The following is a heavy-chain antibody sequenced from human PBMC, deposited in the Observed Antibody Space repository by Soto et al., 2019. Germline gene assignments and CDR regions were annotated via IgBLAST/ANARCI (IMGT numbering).Heavy chain of an antibody. CDR3: ARSYGGEYYDSRSYYYAY. J-gene: IGHJ4*02. CDR2: IYPGDFDI. D-gene: IGHD3-22*01. Sequence: GLFLKNSCRGSGYKFIDYWIGWVRKVPGKGLEWMGGIYPGDFDIKYSASLRGHVTISADKSITTAYLEWSSLKASDTAIYYCARSYGGEYYDSRSYYYAYWGQGTLVTVSS. V-gene: IGHV5-51*01. CDR1: GYKFIDYW.